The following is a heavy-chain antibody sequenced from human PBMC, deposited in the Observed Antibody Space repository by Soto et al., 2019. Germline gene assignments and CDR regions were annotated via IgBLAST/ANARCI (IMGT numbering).Heavy chain of an antibody. CDR2: INHSGST. D-gene: IGHD2-2*01. Sequence: PSETLSLTCAVYGGSLSGYYWNWIRQPPGKGLEWIGEINHSGSTNYNPSLKSRVTISVDTSKNQFSLKLSSVTAADTAVYYCARGRRYCSSTSCYPWFDPWGQGTLVTVSS. CDR3: ARGRRYCSSTSCYPWFDP. V-gene: IGHV4-34*01. J-gene: IGHJ5*02. CDR1: GGSLSGYY.